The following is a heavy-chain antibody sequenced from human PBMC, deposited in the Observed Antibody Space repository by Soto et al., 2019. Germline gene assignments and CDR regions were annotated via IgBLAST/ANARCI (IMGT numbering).Heavy chain of an antibody. CDR3: ARRSGQMVSDDAFDI. CDR1: GFTFSDYY. D-gene: IGHD3-3*01. CDR2: ISSSSSYT. Sequence: GGSLRLSCAASGFTFSDYYMSWIRQAPGKGLEWVSYISSSSSYTNYADSVKGRFTISRDNAKNSLYLQMNSLRAEDTAVYYCARRSGQMVSDDAFDIWGQGTMVTVSS. J-gene: IGHJ3*02. V-gene: IGHV3-11*06.